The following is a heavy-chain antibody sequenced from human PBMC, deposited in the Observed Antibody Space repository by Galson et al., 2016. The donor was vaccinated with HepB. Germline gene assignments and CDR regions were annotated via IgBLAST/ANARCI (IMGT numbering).Heavy chain of an antibody. V-gene: IGHV3-48*01. CDR2: ITKSRSTI. CDR3: ARSVEGHFDY. D-gene: IGHD1-1*01. J-gene: IGHJ4*02. Sequence: SLRLSCAASGFTFSSYSINWVRQAPGKGLEWVSYITKSRSTINYADSVKGRFTISRDNVNNFAFLQMNSLRVEDTAVYYCARSVEGHFDYWGRGTLVTVSS. CDR1: GFTFSSYS.